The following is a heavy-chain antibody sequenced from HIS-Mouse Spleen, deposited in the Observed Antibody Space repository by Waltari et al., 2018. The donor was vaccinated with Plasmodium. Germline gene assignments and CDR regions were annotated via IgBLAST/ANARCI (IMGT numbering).Heavy chain of an antibody. CDR2: ISYDGSNK. J-gene: IGHJ3*02. D-gene: IGHD3-22*01. CDR1: GFTFSSYG. Sequence: QVQLVESGGGVVQPGRSLRLSCAASGFTFSSYGMHWVRQAPGKGLEWGAVISYDGSNKYYADAVKGRFTISRDNSKNTLYLQMNSLRAEDTAVYYCAKSAVVKYAFDIWGQGTMVTVSS. CDR3: AKSAVVKYAFDI. V-gene: IGHV3-30*18.